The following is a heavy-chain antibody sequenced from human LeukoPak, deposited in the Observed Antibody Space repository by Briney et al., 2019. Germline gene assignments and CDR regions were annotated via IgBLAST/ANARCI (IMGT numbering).Heavy chain of an antibody. Sequence: ASVKVSCKASGYTFTSDGISWVRHAPGHGLEWMGWISAYNGNRNYAQKFQGRVTMTTDTSTSTAYMELRSLRSDDTAVYYCAGGFGIVGATEYWFDPWGQGTLVTVSS. CDR1: GYTFTSDG. D-gene: IGHD1-26*01. V-gene: IGHV1-18*01. J-gene: IGHJ5*02. CDR3: AGGFGIVGATEYWFDP. CDR2: ISAYNGNR.